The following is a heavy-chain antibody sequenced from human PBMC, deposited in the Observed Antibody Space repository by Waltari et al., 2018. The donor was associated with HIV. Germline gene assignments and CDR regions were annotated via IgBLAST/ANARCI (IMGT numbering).Heavy chain of an antibody. CDR2: ISSSGNFK. CDR1: GFLFNTYS. Sequence: EVQLVESGGGPVKPGESLRPSCVTSGFLFNTYSMTWVRQAPGKGPEWVSSISSSGNFKHYADSVKGRFTISRDNAENSLYLQMNGLRAEDTAIYYCARDSRGSTWSLNWFDPWGQGTLVTVSS. V-gene: IGHV3-21*02. CDR3: ARDSRGSTWSLNWFDP. J-gene: IGHJ5*02. D-gene: IGHD6-6*01.